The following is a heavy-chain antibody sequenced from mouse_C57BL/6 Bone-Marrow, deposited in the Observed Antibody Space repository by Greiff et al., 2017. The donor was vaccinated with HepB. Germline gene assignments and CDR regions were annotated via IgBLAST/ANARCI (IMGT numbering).Heavy chain of an antibody. CDR1: GYTFTSYW. CDR3: AKDSSGYGAMDY. V-gene: IGHV1-59*01. J-gene: IGHJ4*01. CDR2: IDPSDSYT. Sequence: QVQLQQPGAELVRPGTSVKLSCKASGYTFTSYWMHWVKQRPGQGLEWIGVIDPSDSYTNYNQKFKGKATLTVDTSSSTAYMQLRSLTSEDSAVYYCAKDSSGYGAMDYWGQGTSVTVSS. D-gene: IGHD3-2*02.